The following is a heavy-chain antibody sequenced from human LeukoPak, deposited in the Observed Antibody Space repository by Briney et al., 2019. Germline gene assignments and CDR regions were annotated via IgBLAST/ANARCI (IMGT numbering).Heavy chain of an antibody. CDR3: AREGDRSRPSSAAFDI. CDR1: GFTFSTYH. Sequence: GSLRLSCASSGFTFSTYHMNWVRQAPGKGLEWVSYISSSSTIYYADSVKDRFIISRDNAKNSLYLQMNSLRHEDTAVYYCAREGDRSRPSSAAFDIWGQGTMVTVSS. V-gene: IGHV3-48*02. J-gene: IGHJ3*02. D-gene: IGHD2-2*01. CDR2: ISSSSTI.